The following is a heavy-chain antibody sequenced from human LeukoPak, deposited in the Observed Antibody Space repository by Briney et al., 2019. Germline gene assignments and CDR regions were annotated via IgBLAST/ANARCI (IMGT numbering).Heavy chain of an antibody. CDR2: ISGSGGST. J-gene: IGHJ4*02. Sequence: GGSLRLSCAASGFTFSSYGMHWVRQAPGKGLEWVSAISGSGGSTYYADSVKGRFTISRDNSKNTLYLQMNSLRAEDTAVYYCAKSPNLYSSGWYFDYWGQGTLVTVSS. CDR1: GFTFSSYG. V-gene: IGHV3-23*01. D-gene: IGHD6-19*01. CDR3: AKSPNLYSSGWYFDY.